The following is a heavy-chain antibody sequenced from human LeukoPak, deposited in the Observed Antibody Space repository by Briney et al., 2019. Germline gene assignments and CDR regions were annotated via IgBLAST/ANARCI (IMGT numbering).Heavy chain of an antibody. CDR1: GFTFSSYS. CDR2: ISSSSSTI. V-gene: IGHV3-48*02. CDR3: ARGDVNYDILTYWAGRIAFDI. D-gene: IGHD3-9*01. Sequence: PGGSLRLSCAASGFTFSSYSMNWVRQAPGKGLEWVSYISSSSSTIYYADSVKGRFTISRDNAKNSLYLQMNSLRDEDTAVYYCARGDVNYDILTYWAGRIAFDIWGQGTMVTVSS. J-gene: IGHJ3*02.